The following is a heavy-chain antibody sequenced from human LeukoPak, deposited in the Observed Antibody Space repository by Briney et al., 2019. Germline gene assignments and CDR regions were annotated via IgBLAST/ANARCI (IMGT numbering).Heavy chain of an antibody. CDR1: GFTVSSNY. D-gene: IGHD4-23*01. CDR3: ARVSPGGNSFDY. CDR2: IYSGGST. Sequence: GGPLRLSCAASGFTVSSNYMSWVRQAPGKGLEWVSVIYSGGSTYYADSVKGRFTISRDNSKNTLYLQMNSLRAEDTAVYYCARVSPGGNSFDYWGQGTLVTVSS. V-gene: IGHV3-53*01. J-gene: IGHJ4*02.